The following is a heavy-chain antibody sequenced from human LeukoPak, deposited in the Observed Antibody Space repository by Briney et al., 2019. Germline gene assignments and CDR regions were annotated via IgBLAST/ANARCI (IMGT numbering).Heavy chain of an antibody. CDR3: ARVCGGDCYSEFAFDI. Sequence: GGSLRLSCAASGFTFSSYAMHWGRQAPGKGLEWVAVVSHDGSDKYYADSVKGRFTISRDNAKNSLYLQMNSLRAEDTAVYYCARVCGGDCYSEFAFDIWGQGTMVTVSS. J-gene: IGHJ3*02. V-gene: IGHV3-30-3*01. D-gene: IGHD2-21*01. CDR2: VSHDGSDK. CDR1: GFTFSSYA.